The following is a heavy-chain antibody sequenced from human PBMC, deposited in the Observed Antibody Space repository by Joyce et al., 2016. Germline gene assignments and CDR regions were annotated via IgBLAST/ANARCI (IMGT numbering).Heavy chain of an antibody. J-gene: IGHJ4*02. CDR3: AGGILTGYFDY. CDR2: ISYDGTNK. CDR1: GFNFSKYG. V-gene: IGHV3-30*03. Sequence: QGQLVESGGGVVQPGRSLRLSCAASGFNFSKYGMHWVRQAPGKGLEWVAVISYDGTNKHYGDSAKGRFTISRDNSKNTLYLQMNSLRAEDTAVYYCAGGILTGYFDYWGQGTLVTVSS. D-gene: IGHD3-9*01.